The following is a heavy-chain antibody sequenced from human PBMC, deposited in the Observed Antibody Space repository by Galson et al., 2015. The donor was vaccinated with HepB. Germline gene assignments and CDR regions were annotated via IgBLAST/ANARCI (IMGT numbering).Heavy chain of an antibody. CDR3: AREGALRYFDWLLNWFDP. V-gene: IGHV4-34*01. CDR2: INHSGST. Sequence: ETLSLTCAVYGGSFSGYYWSWIRQPPGKGLEWIGEINHSGSTNYNPSLKSRVTISVDTSKNQFSLKLSSVTAADTAVYYCAREGALRYFDWLLNWFDPWGQGTLVTVSS. D-gene: IGHD3-9*01. CDR1: GGSFSGYY. J-gene: IGHJ5*02.